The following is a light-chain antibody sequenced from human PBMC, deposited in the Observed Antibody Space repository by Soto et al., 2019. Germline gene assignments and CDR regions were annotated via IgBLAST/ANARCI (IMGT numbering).Light chain of an antibody. CDR2: EVT. CDR1: SSDVGGYNY. V-gene: IGLV2-8*01. CDR3: SAFAGGGNPVL. J-gene: IGLJ2*01. Sequence: QSVLTQPPSASGSLGQSVTISCTGTSSDVGGYNYVSWHQQHPGKAPKLMIYEVTKRPSGVPDRFSGYKSGNTASLTVSGLQAEDEADYYCSAFAGGGNPVLFGGGTKLTVL.